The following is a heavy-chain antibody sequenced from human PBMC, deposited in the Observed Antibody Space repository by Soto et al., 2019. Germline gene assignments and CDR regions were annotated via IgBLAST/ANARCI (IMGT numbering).Heavy chain of an antibody. D-gene: IGHD6-13*01. CDR3: ARSPPPESSSRYYYYYMDV. CDR2: IYPGDSDT. Sequence: GESLKISCKGSGYSFTSYWIGWVRQMPGKGLEWMGIIYPGDSDTRYSPSFQGQVTISADKSISTAYLQWSSLKASDTAMYYCARSPPPESSSRYYYYYMDVWGKGTTVTVSS. CDR1: GYSFTSYW. J-gene: IGHJ6*03. V-gene: IGHV5-51*01.